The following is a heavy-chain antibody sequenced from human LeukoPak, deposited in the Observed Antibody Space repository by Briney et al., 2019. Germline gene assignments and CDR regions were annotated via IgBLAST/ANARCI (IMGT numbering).Heavy chain of an antibody. CDR2: ISSSSSTI. J-gene: IGHJ5*02. V-gene: IGHV3-48*04. Sequence: GGSLRLSCAASGFTFISYSMNWVRQAPGKGLGWVSYISSSSSTIYYADSVKGRFTISRDNAKNSLYLQMNSLRAEDTAVYYCAREGGYDFWSGYYFYNWFDPWGQGTLVTVSS. D-gene: IGHD3-3*01. CDR1: GFTFISYS. CDR3: AREGGYDFWSGYYFYNWFDP.